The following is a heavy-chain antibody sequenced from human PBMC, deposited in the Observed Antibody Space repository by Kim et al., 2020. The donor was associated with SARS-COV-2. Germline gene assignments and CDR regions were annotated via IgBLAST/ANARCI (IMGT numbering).Heavy chain of an antibody. J-gene: IGHJ4*02. CDR2: ISYDGSNK. CDR1: GFTFSSYA. CDR3: AGGRVTRYFDY. D-gene: IGHD2-21*02. V-gene: IGHV3-30*04. Sequence: GGSLRLSCAASGFTFSSYAMHWVRQAPGKGLEWVAVISYDGSNKYYADSVKGRFTISRDNSKNTLYLQMNSLRAEDTAVYYCAGGRVTRYFDYWGQGTLVTVSS.